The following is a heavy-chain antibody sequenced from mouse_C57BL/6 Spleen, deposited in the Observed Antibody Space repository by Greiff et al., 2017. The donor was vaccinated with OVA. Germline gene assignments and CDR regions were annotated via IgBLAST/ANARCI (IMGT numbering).Heavy chain of an antibody. V-gene: IGHV1-64*01. CDR2: IHPNSGST. J-gene: IGHJ2*01. CDR3: ARTPYYYGSSDYFDY. D-gene: IGHD1-1*01. Sequence: QVQLQQSGAELVKPGASVKLSCKASGYTFTSYWMHWVKQRPGQGLEWIGMIHPNSGSTNYNEKFKSKATLTVDKSSSTAYMQLSSLTSEDSAVYYCARTPYYYGSSDYFDYWGQGTTLTVSS. CDR1: GYTFTSYW.